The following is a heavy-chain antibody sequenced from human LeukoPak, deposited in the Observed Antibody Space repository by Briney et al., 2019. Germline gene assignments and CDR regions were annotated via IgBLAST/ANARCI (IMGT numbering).Heavy chain of an antibody. J-gene: IGHJ6*04. CDR1: GFTFSSYA. D-gene: IGHD3-10*01. CDR3: EKDGLSGSGSYSWGKMDV. Sequence: GGSLRLSCAASGFTFSSYAMNWVRQAPGKGLEWVSAISGGGSSTPYADSVNGRFTISRDNSKNMVYMQMNSLRVEDTAVYYCEKDGLSGSGSYSWGKMDVWGKGTTVTVSS. CDR2: ISGGGSST. V-gene: IGHV3-23*01.